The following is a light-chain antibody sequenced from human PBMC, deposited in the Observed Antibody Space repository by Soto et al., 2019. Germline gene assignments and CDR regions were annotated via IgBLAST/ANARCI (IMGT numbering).Light chain of an antibody. CDR2: EGS. V-gene: IGLV2-23*01. J-gene: IGLJ2*01. CDR3: CSYAGSNTYVV. Sequence: QSVLTQPASVSGSPGQSITISCTGTSSDVGSYNLVSWYQQHPGKAPKLMIYEGSKRPSGVSNRFSGSKSGNTASLTISGLQADDEADYYCCSYAGSNTYVVFGGGTKLTVL. CDR1: SSDVGSYNL.